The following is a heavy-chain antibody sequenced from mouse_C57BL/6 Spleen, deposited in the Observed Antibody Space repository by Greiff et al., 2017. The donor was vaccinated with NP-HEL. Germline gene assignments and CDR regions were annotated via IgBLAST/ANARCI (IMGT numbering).Heavy chain of an antibody. Sequence: EVQGVESGGGLVKPGGSLKLSCAASGFTFSDYGMHWVRQAPEKGLEWVAYISSGSSTIYYADTVKGRFTISRDNAKNTLFLQMTSLRSEDTAMYYCARGAEGFAYWGQGTLVTVSA. CDR2: ISSGSSTI. CDR1: GFTFSDYG. D-gene: IGHD6-1*01. CDR3: ARGAEGFAY. J-gene: IGHJ3*01. V-gene: IGHV5-17*01.